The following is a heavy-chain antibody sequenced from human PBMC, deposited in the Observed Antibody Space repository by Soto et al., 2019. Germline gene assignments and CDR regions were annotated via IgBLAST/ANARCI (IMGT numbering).Heavy chain of an antibody. J-gene: IGHJ2*01. CDR1: GFTFSSYS. CDR2: ISSSSSYI. CDR3: ARDLLTLYGGYDLSWYFHP. D-gene: IGHD5-12*01. V-gene: IGHV3-21*01. Sequence: EVQLVESGGGLVKPGGSLRLSCAASGFTFSSYSMNWVRQAPGKGLEWISSISSSSSYIYYADSVKGRFTISRDNAKNSLYLQMNSLRAEDKALYYCARDLLTLYGGYDLSWYFHPRGRGTLVTFSS.